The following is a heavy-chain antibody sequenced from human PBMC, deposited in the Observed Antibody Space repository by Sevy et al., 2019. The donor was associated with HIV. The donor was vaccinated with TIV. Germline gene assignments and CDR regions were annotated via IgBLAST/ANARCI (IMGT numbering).Heavy chain of an antibody. CDR2: ISYDGTNK. Sequence: GGSLRLSCAASGFVFSNYAMHWVRQAPGKGLEWVAVISYDGTNKYYADSVKGRFTISRENSENTLYLQMNNLGREDTAAYYCAREVSTTLGIEPYYYYYGMDVWGQGTTVTVSS. D-gene: IGHD4-17*01. V-gene: IGHV3-30-3*01. J-gene: IGHJ6*02. CDR1: GFVFSNYA. CDR3: AREVSTTLGIEPYYYYYGMDV.